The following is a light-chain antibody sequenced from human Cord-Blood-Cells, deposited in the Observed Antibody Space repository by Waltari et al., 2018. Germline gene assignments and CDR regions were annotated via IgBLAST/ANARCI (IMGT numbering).Light chain of an antibody. CDR2: GKN. CDR3: NSRDSSGNHVV. CDR1: RSRNLY. Sequence: SSEPTQVPAVSVALLQTVRTPCPGERSRNLYVSWYQQKPGQAPVLVIYGKNNRPSGIPDRLSGSSSGNTASLTITGAQAEDEADYYCNSRDSSGNHVVFGGGTKLTVL. V-gene: IGLV3-19*01. J-gene: IGLJ2*01.